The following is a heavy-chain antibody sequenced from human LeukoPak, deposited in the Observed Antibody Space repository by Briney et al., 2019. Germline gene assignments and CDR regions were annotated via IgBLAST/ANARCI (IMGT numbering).Heavy chain of an antibody. CDR3: AKESADFWSGYGDY. J-gene: IGHJ4*02. V-gene: IGHV3-7*01. Sequence: GGSLRLSCAASGFTFSNHWMNWIRQAPGKGLEWVANIKEDGSQKYYVDSAKGRFTISRDNAKNLLYLQMNSLRADDTAVYYCAKESADFWSGYGDYWGQGTLVTVSS. CDR1: GFTFSNHW. CDR2: IKEDGSQK. D-gene: IGHD3-3*01.